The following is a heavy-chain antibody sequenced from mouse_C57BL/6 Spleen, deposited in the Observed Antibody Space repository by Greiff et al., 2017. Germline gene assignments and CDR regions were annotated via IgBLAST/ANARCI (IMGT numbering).Heavy chain of an antibody. Sequence: QVQLQQPGAELVRPGSSVKLSCKASGYTFTSYWMHWVKQRPIQGLEWIGNIDPSDSETHYNQKFKVKATLTVDKSSSTAYMQLSSLTYVDSAIYYCAKIAYYYGSYWYFDVWGTGTTVTVSS. V-gene: IGHV1-52*01. CDR1: GYTFTSYW. CDR3: AKIAYYYGSYWYFDV. D-gene: IGHD1-1*01. J-gene: IGHJ1*03. CDR2: IDPSDSET.